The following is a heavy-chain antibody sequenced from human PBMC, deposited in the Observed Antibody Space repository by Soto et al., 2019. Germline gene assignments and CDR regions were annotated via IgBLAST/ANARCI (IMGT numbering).Heavy chain of an antibody. D-gene: IGHD3-16*02. CDR2: IYYSGST. V-gene: IGHV4-39*01. CDR1: GGSISSSSYY. Sequence: PSETLSLTCTVSGGSISSSSYYWGWIRQPPGKGLEWIGSIYYSGSTYYNPSLKSRVTISVDTSKNQFSLKLSSVTAADTAVYYCARIRGLGEVSPYIDYWGQGALVTVSS. CDR3: ARIRGLGEVSPYIDY. J-gene: IGHJ4*02.